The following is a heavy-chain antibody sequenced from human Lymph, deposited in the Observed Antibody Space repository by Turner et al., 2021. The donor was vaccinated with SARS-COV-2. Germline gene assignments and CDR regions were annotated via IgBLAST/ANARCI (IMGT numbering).Heavy chain of an antibody. CDR1: GFTFSTYA. V-gene: IGHV3-30*04. CDR3: ARYGSGGYFYYGLDV. Sequence: QVQLVESGGGVVQPVRSLRLSCASSGFTFSTYAIHWVRQAAGKGLELVAVISYDGSNKYYADSVKGRFTISRDNSKNTLYLQMNSLRAEDTAVYYCARYGSGGYFYYGLDVWGQGTTVTVSS. CDR2: ISYDGSNK. D-gene: IGHD3-10*01. J-gene: IGHJ6*02.